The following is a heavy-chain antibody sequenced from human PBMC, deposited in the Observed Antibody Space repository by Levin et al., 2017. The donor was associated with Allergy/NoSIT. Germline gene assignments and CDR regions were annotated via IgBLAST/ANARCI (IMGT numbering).Heavy chain of an antibody. CDR2: IYSGGNT. CDR1: GFTVISSF. J-gene: IGHJ3*02. V-gene: IGHV3-53*01. Sequence: GGSLRLSCAASGFTVISSFMTWVRQAPGKGLEWVSVIYSGGNTYYADSVKGRFTISRDKSMNTLFLQMNSLRAEDTAVYYCARAGGSSHYYDGSADLRAFDIWGQGTMVTVSS. CDR3: ARAGGSSHYYDGSADLRAFDI. D-gene: IGHD3-22*01.